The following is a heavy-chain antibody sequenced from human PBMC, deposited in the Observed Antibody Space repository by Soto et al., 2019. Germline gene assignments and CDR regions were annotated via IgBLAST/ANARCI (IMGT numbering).Heavy chain of an antibody. Sequence: PGGSLRLSCAASGFTFDDYGMSWVRQAPGKGLEWVSYISSDSSNVHYADSVKGRFTISRDNAKNSLSLQMNTLRVEDTAVYFCARELGVALATRTLDYWGQGTLVTGFS. CDR3: ARELGVALATRTLDY. CDR2: ISSDSSNV. D-gene: IGHD2-15*01. V-gene: IGHV3-21*01. CDR1: GFTFDDYG. J-gene: IGHJ4*02.